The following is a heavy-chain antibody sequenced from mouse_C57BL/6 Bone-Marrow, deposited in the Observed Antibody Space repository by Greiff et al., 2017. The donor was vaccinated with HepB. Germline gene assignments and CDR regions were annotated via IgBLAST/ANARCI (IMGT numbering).Heavy chain of an antibody. CDR2: ISSGGDYI. V-gene: IGHV5-9-1*02. D-gene: IGHD1-1*01. CDR1: GFTFSSYA. J-gene: IGHJ1*03. Sequence: EVQLVESGEGLVKPGGSLKLSCAASGFTFSSYAMSWVRQTPEKRLEWVAYISSGGDYIYYADTVKGRFTISRDNARNTLYLQMSSLKSEDTAMYYCTRDEGVTTVVAHWYIDDWGKGTTVTVSS. CDR3: TRDEGVTTVVAHWYIDD.